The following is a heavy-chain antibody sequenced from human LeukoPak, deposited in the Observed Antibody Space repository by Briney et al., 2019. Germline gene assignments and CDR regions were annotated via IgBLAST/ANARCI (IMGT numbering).Heavy chain of an antibody. J-gene: IGHJ2*01. D-gene: IGHD6-13*01. CDR1: GYSISSGYY. CDR2: IYHTGST. Sequence: PSETLSLTCTVSGYSISSGYYWGYIRQPPGKGLEWIGNIYHTGSTYYNPSLKSRVTISVDTSKNQFSLKLSSVTAADTAVYYCARVRSSSSLSPWYIDLWGRGALVTVSS. V-gene: IGHV4-38-2*02. CDR3: ARVRSSSSLSPWYIDL.